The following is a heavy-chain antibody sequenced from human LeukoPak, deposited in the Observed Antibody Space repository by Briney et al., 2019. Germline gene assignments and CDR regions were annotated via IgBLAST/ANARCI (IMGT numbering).Heavy chain of an antibody. CDR1: GYTFTSFG. V-gene: IGHV1-18*01. D-gene: IGHD5-18*01. J-gene: IGHJ4*02. CDR2: ISAYNGNT. CDR3: ARSGYSYGKNDLDY. Sequence: ASVKVSCKASGYTFTSFGLSWVRRDPGQGLEWMGWISAYNGNTNYAQKFQGRATMTTDTSTSTAYMELRSLRSDDTAVYYCARSGYSYGKNDLDYWGQGTLVTVSS.